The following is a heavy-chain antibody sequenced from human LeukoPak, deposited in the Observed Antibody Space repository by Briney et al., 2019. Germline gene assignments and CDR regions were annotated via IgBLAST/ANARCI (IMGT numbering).Heavy chain of an antibody. J-gene: IGHJ3*02. V-gene: IGHV4-31*03. CDR3: ARARPPQNDAFDI. CDR2: IYYSGST. Sequence: PSETLSLTCTVSGGSISSGGYYWSWIRQHPGKGLEWIGYIYYSGSTYYNPSLKSRVTISVDTSKNQFSLKLSSVTAADTAVYYCARARPPQNDAFDIWGQGTMVTVSS. D-gene: IGHD6-6*01. CDR1: GGSISSGGYY.